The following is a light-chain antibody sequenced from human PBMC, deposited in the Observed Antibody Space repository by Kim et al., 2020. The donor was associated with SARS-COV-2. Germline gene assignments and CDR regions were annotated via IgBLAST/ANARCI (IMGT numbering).Light chain of an antibody. CDR2: DAS. V-gene: IGKV3-11*01. CDR3: QQRSNWPRT. Sequence: LSPGERATHSGRASQSVRTYLAWYQQKPGLAPRLLIYDASNRATDIPARFSGSGSGTDFTLTISSLEPEDSAVYYCQQRSNWPRTFGQGTKVDIK. J-gene: IGKJ1*01. CDR1: QSVRTY.